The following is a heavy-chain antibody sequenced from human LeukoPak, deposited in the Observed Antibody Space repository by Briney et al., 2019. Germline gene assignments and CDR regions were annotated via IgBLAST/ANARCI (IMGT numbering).Heavy chain of an antibody. V-gene: IGHV4-61*02. CDR3: VSSRVATPPYNYGMDV. J-gene: IGHJ6*02. CDR2: IHSSGCA. Sequence: SETLSLTCNVSGESISSGNYYWTWIRQPAGKGLEWIGRIHSSGCANYNRSLKSRVTISRDTSKNQLSLKVSSVTAADTAVYFCVSSRVATPPYNYGMDVWGQGTTVVVSS. CDR1: GESISSGNYY. D-gene: IGHD3-3*01.